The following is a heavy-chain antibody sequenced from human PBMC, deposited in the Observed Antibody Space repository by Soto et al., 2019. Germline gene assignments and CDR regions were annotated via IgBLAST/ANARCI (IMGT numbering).Heavy chain of an antibody. Sequence: GASVTVSCKASGYTFTGYYMHWLRQAPGQGLEWMGWSNPNSGDTKYAQKFQGRLTMTRDTSTRTAYMEVSRLTSDDTAVYYCARSLSTIGGRPDSWGQGTLVTV. CDR1: GYTFTGYY. J-gene: IGHJ4*02. CDR3: ARSLSTIGGRPDS. D-gene: IGHD6-6*01. CDR2: SNPNSGDT. V-gene: IGHV1-2*02.